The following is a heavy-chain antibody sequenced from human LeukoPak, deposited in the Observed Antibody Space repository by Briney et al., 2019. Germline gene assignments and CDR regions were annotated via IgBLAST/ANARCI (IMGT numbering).Heavy chain of an antibody. D-gene: IGHD3-10*01. CDR1: GFTFSSYA. Sequence: GGSLRLSCAASGFTFSSYAMRWVRQAPGKGLEWVSAISGSGGSTYYADSVKGRFTISRDNSKNTLYLQMNSLRAEDTAVYYCAKDPYYGSGSYLFDYWGQGTLVTVSS. V-gene: IGHV3-23*01. CDR2: ISGSGGST. CDR3: AKDPYYGSGSYLFDY. J-gene: IGHJ4*02.